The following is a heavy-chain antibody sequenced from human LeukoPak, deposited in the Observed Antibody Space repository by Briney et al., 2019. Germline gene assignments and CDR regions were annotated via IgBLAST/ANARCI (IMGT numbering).Heavy chain of an antibody. CDR2: IYYSGST. Sequence: SETLSLTCTVSGGSINSYYWSWIRQPPGKGLEWIGYIYYSGSTNYNPSPKSRVTISVDTSKNQFSLKLSSVTAADTAVYYCARETARGFGVDYWGQGTLVTVSS. CDR3: ARETARGFGVDY. V-gene: IGHV4-59*01. J-gene: IGHJ4*02. D-gene: IGHD3-10*01. CDR1: GGSINSYY.